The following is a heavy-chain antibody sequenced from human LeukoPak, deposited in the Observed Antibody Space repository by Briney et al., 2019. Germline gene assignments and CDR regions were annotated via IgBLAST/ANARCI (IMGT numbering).Heavy chain of an antibody. D-gene: IGHD3-10*01. CDR2: IKQDGSEK. Sequence: GGSLRLSCAASGFTFSDYYMSWIRQAPGKRLEWVANIKQDGSEKYYVDSVKGRFTISRDNANNSLYLQMNSLRAEDTAVYYCARGRGGLLWFGEFNSWGQGTLVTVSS. J-gene: IGHJ4*02. V-gene: IGHV3-7*01. CDR1: GFTFSDYY. CDR3: ARGRGGLLWFGEFNS.